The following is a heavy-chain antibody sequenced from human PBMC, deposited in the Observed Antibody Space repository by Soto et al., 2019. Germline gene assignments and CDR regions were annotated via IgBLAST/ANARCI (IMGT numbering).Heavy chain of an antibody. CDR3: ARHGGIAARPLYYYYGMDV. CDR1: GGSISSSSYY. V-gene: IGHV4-39*01. Sequence: SETLYLTCTVSGGSISSSSYYWGWIRQPPGKGLEWIGSIYYSGSTYYNPSLKSRVTISVDTSKNQFSLKLSSVTAADTAVYYCARHGGIAARPLYYYYGMDVWGQGTTVT. D-gene: IGHD6-6*01. CDR2: IYYSGST. J-gene: IGHJ6*02.